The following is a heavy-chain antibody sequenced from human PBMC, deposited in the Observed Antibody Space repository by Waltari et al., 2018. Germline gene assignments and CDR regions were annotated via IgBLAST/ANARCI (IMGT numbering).Heavy chain of an antibody. J-gene: IGHJ3*02. V-gene: IGHV3-53*01. D-gene: IGHD3-16*01. CDR1: GLSVSYSY. CDR3: ATFSNWVHDTFDI. CDR2: IYGVDST. Sequence: EVQLVESGGGLIQPGGSLRLSCAASGLSVSYSYVSWFRQAPGKGLEWISFIYGVDSTLYVDSVKGRFTVSRDNSKNTVHLQMNSVRVDDTAVYYCATFSNWVHDTFDIWGQGTLVSVSS.